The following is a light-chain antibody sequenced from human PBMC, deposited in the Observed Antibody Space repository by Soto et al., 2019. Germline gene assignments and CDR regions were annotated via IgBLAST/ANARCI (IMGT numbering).Light chain of an antibody. CDR2: DVT. Sequence: QSALTQPRSVSGSPGQSLTISCTGTSSDVGAYNYVSWYQQHPGKAPKLMIYDVTKRPSGVPDRFSGSKSGITASLTISGTQAADEADYYCFSYAGNFILVFGGGTKVTVL. CDR3: FSYAGNFILV. V-gene: IGLV2-11*01. CDR1: SSDVGAYNY. J-gene: IGLJ2*01.